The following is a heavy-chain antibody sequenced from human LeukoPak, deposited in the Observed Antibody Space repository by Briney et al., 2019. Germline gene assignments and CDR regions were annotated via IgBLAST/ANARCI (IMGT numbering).Heavy chain of an antibody. CDR1: GYSISSGYY. J-gene: IGHJ4*02. D-gene: IGHD2-21*01. CDR3: ARRGTYCGGDCPYYFDY. Sequence: SETLSLTCAVSGYSISSGYYWGWIRPPPGKGLERIGSIYHSGSTHYNPSLKSRGTISVDTSKNQFSLKLSSVTAADTAVYYCARRGTYCGGDCPYYFDYWGQGTLVTVSS. V-gene: IGHV4-38-2*01. CDR2: IYHSGST.